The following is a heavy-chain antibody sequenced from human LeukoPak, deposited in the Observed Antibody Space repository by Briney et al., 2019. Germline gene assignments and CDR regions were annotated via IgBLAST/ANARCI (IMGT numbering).Heavy chain of an antibody. V-gene: IGHV5-51*01. CDR1: GYSFTSYW. CDR2: IYPGDSDT. CDR3: ARRYCSSTSCPNRFDP. Sequence: GESLKISCKGSGYSFTSYWIGWVRQMPGKGLEWMGIIYPGDSDTRYSPSFQGQVTISADKSISTAYLQWSSLKASDTAMYYCARRYCSSTSCPNRFDPWGQGTLVTVSS. J-gene: IGHJ5*02. D-gene: IGHD2-2*01.